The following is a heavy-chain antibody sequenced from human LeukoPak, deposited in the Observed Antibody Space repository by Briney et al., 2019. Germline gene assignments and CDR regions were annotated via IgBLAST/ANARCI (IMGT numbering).Heavy chain of an antibody. D-gene: IGHD6-13*01. J-gene: IGHJ4*02. CDR3: AKDSKITSADYYFDY. V-gene: IGHV3-30*04. Sequence: GGSLRLSCAASGFSFRSYAMHWVRQAPGKGLEGVTVIANDGRDKKYADSVRGRFTISRDNSKNTVYLQTDSLRVEDMAVYYCAKDSKITSADYYFDYWGLGTLVTVSS. CDR1: GFSFRSYA. CDR2: IANDGRDK.